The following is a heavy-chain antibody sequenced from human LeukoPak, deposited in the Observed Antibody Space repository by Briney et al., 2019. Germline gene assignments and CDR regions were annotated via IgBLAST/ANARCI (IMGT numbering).Heavy chain of an antibody. Sequence: SVKVSCKASGGTFSSYAISWVRQAPGQGLEWMGRIIPILGIANYAQKFQGRVTITADKSTSTAYMELSSLRAEDTAVYYCASLGLGDRPIDYWGQGTLVTVSS. D-gene: IGHD3/OR15-3a*01. J-gene: IGHJ4*02. V-gene: IGHV1-69*04. CDR2: IIPILGIA. CDR3: ASLGLGDRPIDY. CDR1: GGTFSSYA.